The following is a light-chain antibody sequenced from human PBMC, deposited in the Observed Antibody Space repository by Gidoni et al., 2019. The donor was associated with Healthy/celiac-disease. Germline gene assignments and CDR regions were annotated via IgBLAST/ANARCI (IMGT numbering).Light chain of an antibody. CDR3: QQYNNWPYT. Sequence: EIVMTQSPATLSVSPGERATLSCRASQSVSSNLAWYQPKPGQAPRLLIYCASTRATCIPARFRCSGSGTEFTLTISSLQSEDFAVYYCQQYNNWPYTFGQGTKLEIK. J-gene: IGKJ2*01. CDR1: QSVSSN. CDR2: CAS. V-gene: IGKV3-15*01.